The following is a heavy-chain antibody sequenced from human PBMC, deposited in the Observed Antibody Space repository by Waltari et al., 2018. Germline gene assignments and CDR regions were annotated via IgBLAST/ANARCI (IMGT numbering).Heavy chain of an antibody. J-gene: IGHJ6*03. Sequence: QVQLVQSGAEVKKPGASVKVSCKASGYTFTGYYMHWVRQAPGQGLEWMGGVNPNSGGTNYAQKFQGRVTMTRDTSISTAYMELSRLRSDDTAVYYCARGPNAAGNYYYYYMDVWGKGTTVTVSS. V-gene: IGHV1-2*02. D-gene: IGHD6-13*01. CDR3: ARGPNAAGNYYYYYMDV. CDR1: GYTFTGYY. CDR2: VNPNSGGT.